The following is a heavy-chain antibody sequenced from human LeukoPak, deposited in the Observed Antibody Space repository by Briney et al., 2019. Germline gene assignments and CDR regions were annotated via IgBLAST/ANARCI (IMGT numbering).Heavy chain of an antibody. CDR2: INHSGST. V-gene: IGHV4-34*01. CDR3: ARRRSGDAFDI. Sequence: SETLSLTCAVYGGSFSGYYWSWIRQPPGKGLEWIGEINHSGSTNYNPSLKSRVTISVDTSKNQFSLKLSSVTAADTAVYYCARRRSGDAFDIWGQGTMVTVSS. CDR1: GGSFSGYY. D-gene: IGHD6-19*01. J-gene: IGHJ3*02.